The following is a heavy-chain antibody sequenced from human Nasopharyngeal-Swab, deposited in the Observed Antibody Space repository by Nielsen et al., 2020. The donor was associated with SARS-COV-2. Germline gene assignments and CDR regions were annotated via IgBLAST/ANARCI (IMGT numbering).Heavy chain of an antibody. CDR1: GFTFSSYI. J-gene: IGHJ6*04. CDR3: ARDPVVPDALMYGMDV. D-gene: IGHD2-2*01. Sequence: GESLKLSCASSGFTFSSYIMNWVRQAPGKGLEWFSSISSSSSYIYYADSVKGRFTISRDNAKNSLYLQMNSLRAEDTAVYYCARDPVVPDALMYGMDVGGKGTTVTVSS. V-gene: IGHV3-21*01. CDR2: ISSSSSYI.